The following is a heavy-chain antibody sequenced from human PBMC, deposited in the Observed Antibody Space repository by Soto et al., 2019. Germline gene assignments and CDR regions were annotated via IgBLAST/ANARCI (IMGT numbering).Heavy chain of an antibody. V-gene: IGHV4-4*02. CDR3: ARVGFWSGYYYFDY. CDR2: IYHSGST. D-gene: IGHD3-3*01. CDR1: GGSISSSNW. J-gene: IGHJ4*02. Sequence: SETLSLTCAVSGGSISSSNWWSWVRQPPGKGLEWIGEIYHSGSTNYNPSPKSRVTISVDKSKNQFSLKLSSVTAADTAVYYCARVGFWSGYYYFDYWGQGTLVTVSS.